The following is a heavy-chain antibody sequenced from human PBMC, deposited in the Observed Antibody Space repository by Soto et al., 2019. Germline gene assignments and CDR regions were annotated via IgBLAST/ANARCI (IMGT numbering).Heavy chain of an antibody. CDR1: GFTFSSYA. V-gene: IGHV3-23*01. Sequence: EVQLLESGGDVVRPGGSLRFSCAAPGFTFSSYALGWVRQAPGRGLEWVAGVSRAGTYTFYADSVRGRFSISRDNSRDTVDLYMNALRGDDTAVYFCVKYTVTEDLGESWGQGTLVSVSS. CDR3: VKYTVTEDLGES. J-gene: IGHJ5*02. D-gene: IGHD3-16*01. CDR2: VSRAGTYT.